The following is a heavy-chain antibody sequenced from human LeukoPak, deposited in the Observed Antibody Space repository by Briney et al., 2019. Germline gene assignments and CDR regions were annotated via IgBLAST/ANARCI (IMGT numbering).Heavy chain of an antibody. CDR1: GFTFSSYS. Sequence: GGSLRLSCAASGFTFSSYSMNWVRQAPGKGLEWVSSISSSSSYIYYADSVKGRFTISRDSAKNSPYLQMNSLRAEDTAVYYCAELGITMIGGVWGKGTTVTISS. CDR2: ISSSSSYI. V-gene: IGHV3-21*01. J-gene: IGHJ6*04. CDR3: AELGITMIGGV. D-gene: IGHD3-10*02.